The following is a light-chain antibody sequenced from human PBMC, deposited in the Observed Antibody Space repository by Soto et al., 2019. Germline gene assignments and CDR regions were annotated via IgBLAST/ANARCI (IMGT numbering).Light chain of an antibody. CDR1: QSVPTNS. Sequence: EIVLTQSPGTLSLSPGERATISCRASQSVPTNSLGWYKQKTGQAPRLLIYDVFNRATDVPYRFSGSGSETDLTLTISGLEPEDFAVYYCQQYATDPLTFGGGTKLEIK. CDR2: DVF. CDR3: QQYATDPLT. J-gene: IGKJ4*01. V-gene: IGKV3-20*01.